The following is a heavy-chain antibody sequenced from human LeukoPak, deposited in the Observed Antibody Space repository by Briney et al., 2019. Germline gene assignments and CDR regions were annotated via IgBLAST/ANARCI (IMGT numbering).Heavy chain of an antibody. CDR3: ARDEAVAVDY. CDR1: GGSVSSGSYY. CDR2: IYHSGST. J-gene: IGHJ4*02. D-gene: IGHD6-19*01. V-gene: IGHV4-39*07. Sequence: SETLSLTCTVSGGSVSSGSYYWSWIRQPPGKGLEWIGSIYHSGSTYYNPPLKSRVTISVDTSKNQFSLKLSSVTAADTAVYYCARDEAVAVDYWGQGTLVTVSS.